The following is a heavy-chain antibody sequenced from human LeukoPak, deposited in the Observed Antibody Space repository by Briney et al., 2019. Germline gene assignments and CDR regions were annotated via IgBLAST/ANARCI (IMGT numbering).Heavy chain of an antibody. CDR3: ARDQTFDI. CDR1: GFTVSSNY. CDR2: IYSGGST. V-gene: IGHV3-53*01. Sequence: GGSLRLSCAASGFTVSSNYMSWVRQAPGKGLEWVSVIYSGGSTYYVDSVEGRFTISRDNSKNTLYLQMNSLRAEDTAVYYCARDQTFDIWGQGTMVTVSS. J-gene: IGHJ3*02.